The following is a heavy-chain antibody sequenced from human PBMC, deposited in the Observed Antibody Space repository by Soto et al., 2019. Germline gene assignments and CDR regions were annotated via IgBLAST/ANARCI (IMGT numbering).Heavy chain of an antibody. J-gene: IGHJ6*02. CDR2: IIPIFGTA. V-gene: IGHV1-69*01. CDR3: ASGGGYCSSTSCPYYYYGMDV. D-gene: IGHD2-2*01. Sequence: QVQLVQSGAAVKKPGSSVKVSCKASGGTFSSYAISWVRQAPGQGLEWMGGIIPIFGTANYAQKFQGRVTNTADDPTSTAYMELNSLRYEDMAVYYCASGGGYCSSTSCPYYYYGMDVWGQGTTVTVSS. CDR1: GGTFSSYA.